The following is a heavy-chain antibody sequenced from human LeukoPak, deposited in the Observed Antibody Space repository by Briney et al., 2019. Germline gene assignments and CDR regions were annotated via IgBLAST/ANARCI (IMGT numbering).Heavy chain of an antibody. V-gene: IGHV3-21*01. Sequence: GGSLRLSCAASGFTVSTNYMSWVRQAPGKGLEWVSSISSSSSYIYYADSVKGRFTISRDNAKNSLYLQMNSLRAEDTAVYYCARDSTYYYDFWGQGTMVTVFS. CDR1: GFTVSTNY. D-gene: IGHD3-10*01. CDR2: ISSSSSYI. CDR3: ARDSTYYYDF. J-gene: IGHJ3*01.